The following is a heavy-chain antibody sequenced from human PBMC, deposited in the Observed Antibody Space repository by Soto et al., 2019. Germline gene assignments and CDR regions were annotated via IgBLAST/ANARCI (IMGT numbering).Heavy chain of an antibody. Sequence: GGSLRLSCAASGFTFSSYAMSWVRQAPGKGLEWVSAISGSGGSTYYADSVKGRFTISRDNSKNTLYLQMNSLRAEDTAVYYCAKGPYIVVVPAEGRWYDFCSGYYTGRDYMDVWGKGTTVTVSS. CDR3: AKGPYIVVVPAEGRWYDFCSGYYTGRDYMDV. CDR2: ISGSGGST. J-gene: IGHJ6*03. V-gene: IGHV3-23*01. CDR1: GFTFSSYA. D-gene: IGHD3-3*01.